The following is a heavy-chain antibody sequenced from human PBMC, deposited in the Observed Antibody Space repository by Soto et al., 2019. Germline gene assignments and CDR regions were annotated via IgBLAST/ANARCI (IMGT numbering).Heavy chain of an antibody. V-gene: IGHV1-69*13. CDR1: GGTFSTYA. Sequence: GASVKVSCKASGGTFSTYAITWVRQAPGQGLEWMGGIIPIFGTAHYAQKFQGRVTITADESTSTAYMELSSLRSEDTAVYYCARALEEYYYDSSGYYSAQWGQGTLVTVSS. CDR3: ARALEEYYYDSSGYYSAQ. D-gene: IGHD3-22*01. CDR2: IIPIFGTA. J-gene: IGHJ4*02.